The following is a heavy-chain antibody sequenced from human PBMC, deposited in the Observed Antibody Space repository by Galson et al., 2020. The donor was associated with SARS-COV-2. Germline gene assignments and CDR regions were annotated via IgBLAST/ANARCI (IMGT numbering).Heavy chain of an antibody. V-gene: IGHV4-61*02. J-gene: IGHJ3*02. CDR1: GGSISSGSYY. CDR3: ARDRGYKWNDFKDVGALDI. Sequence: SQTLSLTCTVSGGSISSGSYYWSWIRLPAGKGLEWIGRIFTSGSTKYKPSLKSRVTISEDTSKNQFSLKLSSVTAADTAVYYCARDRGYKWNDFKDVGALDIWGQGTMVTVSS. CDR2: IFTSGST. D-gene: IGHD1-20*01.